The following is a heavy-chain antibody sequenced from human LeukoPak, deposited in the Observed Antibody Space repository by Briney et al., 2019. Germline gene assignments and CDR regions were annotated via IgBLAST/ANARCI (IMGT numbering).Heavy chain of an antibody. CDR2: ITSTSSYI. CDR1: GFTFSNYN. Sequence: PGGSLRLSCAASGFTFSNYNMNWVRQAPGKGLEWVSSITSTSSYIYYADSVKGRFTISRDNAKNSLYLQMNSLRAEDTAVYYCARDPTYYYDSSGYYPMYFDYWGQGTLVTVSS. J-gene: IGHJ4*02. V-gene: IGHV3-21*01. D-gene: IGHD3-22*01. CDR3: ARDPTYYYDSSGYYPMYFDY.